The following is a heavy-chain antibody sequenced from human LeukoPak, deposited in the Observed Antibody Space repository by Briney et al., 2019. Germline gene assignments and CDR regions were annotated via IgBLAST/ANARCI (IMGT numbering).Heavy chain of an antibody. CDR2: IIPIFGTA. Sequence: ASVKVSCKASGGTFSSYAISWVRQAPGQGLEWMGWIIPIFGTANYAQKFQGRVTITTDESTSTAYMELSSLRSEDTAVYYCARVVSLTGYPGDWFDPWGQGTLVTVSS. D-gene: IGHD3-9*01. CDR3: ARVVSLTGYPGDWFDP. V-gene: IGHV1-69*05. J-gene: IGHJ5*02. CDR1: GGTFSSYA.